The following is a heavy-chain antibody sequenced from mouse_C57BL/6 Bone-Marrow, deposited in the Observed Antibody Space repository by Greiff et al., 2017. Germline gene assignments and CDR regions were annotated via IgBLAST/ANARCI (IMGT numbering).Heavy chain of an antibody. V-gene: IGHV5-4*01. J-gene: IGHJ1*03. CDR1: GFTFSSYA. CDR3: ARDGGGRGYFDV. D-gene: IGHD1-1*01. CDR2: ISDGGSYT. Sequence: EVQLVESGGGLVKPGGSLKLSCAASGFTFSSYAMSWVRQTPEKRLEWVATISDGGSYTYYPDNVKGRFTISRDNAKNNLYLQMSHLKSEDTAMYYCARDGGGRGYFDVWGTGTTVTVSS.